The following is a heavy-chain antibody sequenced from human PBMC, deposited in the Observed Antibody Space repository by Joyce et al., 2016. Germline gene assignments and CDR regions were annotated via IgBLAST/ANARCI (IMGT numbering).Heavy chain of an antibody. V-gene: IGHV4-30-2*01. CDR2: IHDGGTA. D-gene: IGHD1-26*01. CDR3: ARSPRGSSNAVDV. Sequence: QLQLQESGSGLLKSSETLSLTCDVSGVSITSGGNSWNWIRQPPGKGLEWSGYIHDGGTAYYTPSLKSRVSISMARSENQFSLTLHSVTAADAAVYYCARSPRGSSNAVDVWGQGTLVIVSS. J-gene: IGHJ3*01. CDR1: GVSITSGGNS.